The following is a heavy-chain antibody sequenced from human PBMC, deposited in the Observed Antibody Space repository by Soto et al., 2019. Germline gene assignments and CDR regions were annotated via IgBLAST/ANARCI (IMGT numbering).Heavy chain of an antibody. CDR2: IYYSGST. CDR1: GGSISSYY. CDR3: ARDRAIFFHIAYYYGMDV. D-gene: IGHD3-3*01. Sequence: QVQLQESGPGLVKPSATLSLTCTVSGGSISSYYWSWIRQPPGKGLEWIGYIYYSGSTNYNPSLKSRVTISVDTSKNQFSLKLSSVTAADTAVYYCARDRAIFFHIAYYYGMDVWGQGTTVTVSS. V-gene: IGHV4-59*01. J-gene: IGHJ6*02.